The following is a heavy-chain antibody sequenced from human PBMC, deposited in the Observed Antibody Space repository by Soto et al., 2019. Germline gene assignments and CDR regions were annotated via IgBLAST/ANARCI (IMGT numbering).Heavy chain of an antibody. Sequence: SVKVSCKASGGTFSSYAISWVRQAPGQGLEWMGGIIPIFGTANYAQKFQGRVTITADDSTSTAYMELSSLRSEDTAVYYCARVVYDILTGYYSGYYYGMDVWGQGTTVTVSS. CDR2: IIPIFGTA. V-gene: IGHV1-69*13. D-gene: IGHD3-9*01. J-gene: IGHJ6*02. CDR1: GGTFSSYA. CDR3: ARVVYDILTGYYSGYYYGMDV.